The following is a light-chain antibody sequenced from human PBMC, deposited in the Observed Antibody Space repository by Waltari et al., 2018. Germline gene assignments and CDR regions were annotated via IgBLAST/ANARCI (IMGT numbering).Light chain of an antibody. CDR2: EVS. V-gene: IGLV2-14*01. CDR1: SDYIGNYNY. J-gene: IGLJ3*02. CDR3: ISYTSANTWV. Sequence: QSALTQVAAVSGAPGQSITISCTGTSDYIGNYNYVYWFQQHPGKTPKVIIYEVSNRPARDSARCSGSESGATAALTSSGLQAEDEDYYYCISYTSANTWVFGGGTKLTVL.